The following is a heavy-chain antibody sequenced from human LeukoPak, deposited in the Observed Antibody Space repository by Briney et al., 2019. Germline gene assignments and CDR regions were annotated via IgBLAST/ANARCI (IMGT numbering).Heavy chain of an antibody. D-gene: IGHD1-26*01. CDR2: ISNNGGYT. V-gene: IGHV3-23*01. CDR1: GFTFSSSA. Sequence: GGSLRLSCAASGFTFSSSAMSWVRQAPGKGLEWVSAISNNGGYTYYADSVQGRFTISRDNSKSTLCLQMNSLRAEDTAVYYCVRDLGGRSGHWGQGTLVTVSS. CDR3: VRDLGGRSGH. J-gene: IGHJ4*02.